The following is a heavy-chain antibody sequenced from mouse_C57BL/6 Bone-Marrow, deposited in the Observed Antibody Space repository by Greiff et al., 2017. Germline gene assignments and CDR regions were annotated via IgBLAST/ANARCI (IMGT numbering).Heavy chain of an antibody. Sequence: DVQLQESGGGLVKPGGSLKLSCAASGFTFSDYGMHWVRQAPEKGLEWVAYISSGSSTIYYADTVKGRFTISRDNAKNTLFLQMTSLRSEDTAMYYCARRDYDYDGGDYWGQGTTLTVSS. CDR1: GFTFSDYG. D-gene: IGHD2-4*01. J-gene: IGHJ2*01. V-gene: IGHV5-17*01. CDR2: ISSGSSTI. CDR3: ARRDYDYDGGDY.